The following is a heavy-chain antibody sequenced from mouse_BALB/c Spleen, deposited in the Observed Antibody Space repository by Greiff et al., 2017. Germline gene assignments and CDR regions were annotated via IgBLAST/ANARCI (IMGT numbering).Heavy chain of an antibody. CDR2: IDPENGDT. J-gene: IGHJ4*01. D-gene: IGHD2-4*01. CDR1: GFNIKDYY. V-gene: IGHV14-4*02. CDR3: NRGLRQDYAMDY. Sequence: VQLKQSGAELVRSGASVKLSCTASGFNIKDYYMHWVKQRPEQGLEWIGWIDPENGDTEYAPKFQGKATMTADTSSNTAYLQLSSLTSEDTAVYYCNRGLRQDYAMDYWGQGTSVTVSS.